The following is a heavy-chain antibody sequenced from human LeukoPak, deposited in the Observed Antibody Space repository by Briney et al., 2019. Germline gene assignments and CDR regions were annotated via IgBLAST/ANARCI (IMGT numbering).Heavy chain of an antibody. D-gene: IGHD3-9*01. J-gene: IGHJ6*04. Sequence: GGSLRLSCAASGFTFSNAWMSWVRQAPGKGLEWVGRIKSKTDGGTTDYAAPVKGRFTISRDDSKDTLYLQMNSLKTEDTAVYYCTTVLKTGHYMDDYYYGMDVWGKGTTVTVSS. CDR3: TTVLKTGHYMDDYYYGMDV. V-gene: IGHV3-15*01. CDR1: GFTFSNAW. CDR2: IKSKTDGGTT.